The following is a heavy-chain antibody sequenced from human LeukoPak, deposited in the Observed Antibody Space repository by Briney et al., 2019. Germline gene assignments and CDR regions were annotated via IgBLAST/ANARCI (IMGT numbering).Heavy chain of an antibody. CDR1: GFTFSSYA. J-gene: IGHJ3*02. Sequence: GGSLRLSCAASGFTFSSYAMNWVRQAPGKGLEWVSTISGGGGTTYYADSVKGRFTISRDNSKNTLYLQMNSLRAEDTAVYYCAKDIRPTVITMIPVDAFDIWGQGTMVTVSS. CDR3: AKDIRPTVITMIPVDAFDI. CDR2: ISGGGGTT. V-gene: IGHV3-23*01. D-gene: IGHD3-22*01.